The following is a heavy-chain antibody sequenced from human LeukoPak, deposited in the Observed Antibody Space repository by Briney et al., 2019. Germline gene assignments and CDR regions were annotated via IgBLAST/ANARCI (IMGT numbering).Heavy chain of an antibody. D-gene: IGHD1/OR15-1a*01. Sequence: GGSLRLSCAASGFSFSTYSMSWVRQAPGKGLEWVSSIRGSGADKYYADSVKGRFSISRDNSQDTLSLQMNSLRAEDAAVYYCAKISWDGRGTFDWGRGTLVTVSS. CDR3: AKISWDGRGTFD. CDR1: GFSFSTYS. CDR2: IRGSGADK. J-gene: IGHJ4*02. V-gene: IGHV3-23*01.